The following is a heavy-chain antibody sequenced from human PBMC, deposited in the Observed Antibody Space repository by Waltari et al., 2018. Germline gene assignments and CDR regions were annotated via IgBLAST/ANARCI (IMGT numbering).Heavy chain of an antibody. D-gene: IGHD5-12*01. Sequence: QVQLQQWGAGLLKPSETLSLTCAVYGGSFSGYYWSWYRQPPGKGLEWIGEINHSGSTNYNPSLKSRVTISVDTSKNQFSLKLSSVTAADTAVYYCAMRPVATKYYFDYWGQGTLVTVSS. CDR3: AMRPVATKYYFDY. J-gene: IGHJ4*02. V-gene: IGHV4-34*01. CDR2: INHSGST. CDR1: GGSFSGYY.